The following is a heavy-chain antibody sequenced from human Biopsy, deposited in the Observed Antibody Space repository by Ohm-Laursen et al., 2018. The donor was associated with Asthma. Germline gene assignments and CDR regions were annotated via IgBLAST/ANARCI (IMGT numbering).Heavy chain of an antibody. Sequence: ASVKVSCKASGGTFSSYSVSWVRQAPGQGLEWVGAIIPVFGSANYAKNLQDRLTITADESTSTVFMELNSLTSDDTAIYYCARHNHCYGAGQTDYWGQGTLITVSS. CDR3: ARHNHCYGAGQTDY. D-gene: IGHD3-10*01. CDR2: IIPVFGSA. V-gene: IGHV1-69*13. J-gene: IGHJ4*02. CDR1: GGTFSSYS.